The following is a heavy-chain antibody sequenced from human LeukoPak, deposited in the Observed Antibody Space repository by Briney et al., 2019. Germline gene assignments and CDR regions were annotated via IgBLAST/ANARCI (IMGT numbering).Heavy chain of an antibody. CDR1: GFTFSSYS. D-gene: IGHD3-22*01. J-gene: IGHJ4*02. Sequence: QAGGSLRLSCAASGFTFSSYSMNWVRQAPGKGLEWVSYISNSSSTIYYAGSVKGRFTISRDNAKNSLYLPMNSLRAEVTVFYYCARGGSGYCFHYWGQGTLVTVSS. CDR2: ISNSSSTI. V-gene: IGHV3-48*01. CDR3: ARGGSGYCFHY.